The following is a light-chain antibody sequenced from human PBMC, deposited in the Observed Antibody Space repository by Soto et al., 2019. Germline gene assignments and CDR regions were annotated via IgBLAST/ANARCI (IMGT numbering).Light chain of an antibody. Sequence: AIRMTQSPSSLSASTGDRVTITCRASQGISSYLAWYQQKPVKAPKLLIYAVSTLQSGVPSRFSGSGSRTDFTLTISCQQSEDFATYYCQQYYSYPIPVVQGTRLEIK. CDR2: AVS. CDR1: QGISSY. CDR3: QQYYSYPIP. V-gene: IGKV1-8*01. J-gene: IGKJ5*01.